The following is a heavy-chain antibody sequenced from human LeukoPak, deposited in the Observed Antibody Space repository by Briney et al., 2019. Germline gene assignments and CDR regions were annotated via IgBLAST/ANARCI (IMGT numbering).Heavy chain of an antibody. Sequence: SETLSLTCTVSGGSISSYYWSWIRQPAGKGLEWIGRIYASGSTNYNPSLKSRVTMSVDTSKNQFSLKLSSVTAADTAVYYCAREKRVAGSRGGFDPWGQGTLVTVSS. J-gene: IGHJ5*02. CDR1: GGSISSYY. CDR2: IYASGST. D-gene: IGHD6-19*01. CDR3: AREKRVAGSRGGFDP. V-gene: IGHV4-4*07.